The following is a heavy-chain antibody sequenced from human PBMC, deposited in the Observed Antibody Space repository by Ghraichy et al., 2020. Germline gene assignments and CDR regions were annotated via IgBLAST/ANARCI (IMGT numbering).Heavy chain of an antibody. J-gene: IGHJ6*02. Sequence: GGSLRLSCAASGFTFSDYYMSWIRQAPGKGLEWVSYITSSGSTTYYADSVKGRFTISRDNAKNSLYLQMNSLRAEDTAVYYCASDYMVVAPYYPYTGMDVGGQGTTGTVYS. CDR3: ASDYMVVAPYYPYTGMDV. D-gene: IGHD2-15*01. CDR2: ITSSGSTT. CDR1: GFTFSDYY. V-gene: IGHV3-11*04.